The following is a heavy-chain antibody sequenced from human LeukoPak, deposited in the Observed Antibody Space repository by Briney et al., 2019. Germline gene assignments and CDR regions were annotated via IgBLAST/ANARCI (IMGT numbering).Heavy chain of an antibody. J-gene: IGHJ1*01. CDR2: INPNSGGT. V-gene: IGHV1-2*02. CDR1: GYTFTVYY. CDR3: ARDSYYDSSGYYSSEYFQH. D-gene: IGHD3-22*01. Sequence: ASVKVSCKASGYTFTVYYLHWVRQASGQGLEWMGWINPNSGGTNYAQKFQGRVTMTRDTSISTAYMELSRLRSDDTAVYYCARDSYYDSSGYYSSEYFQHWGQGTLVTVSS.